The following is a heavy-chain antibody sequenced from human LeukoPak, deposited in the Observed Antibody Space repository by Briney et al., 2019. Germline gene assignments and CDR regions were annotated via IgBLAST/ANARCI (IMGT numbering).Heavy chain of an antibody. CDR2: IYYSGST. D-gene: IGHD3-22*01. CDR1: GGSLSSYY. Sequence: SETLSLTCTVSGGSLSSYYWSWLRQPPGKGLEWIGYIYYSGSTYYNPSLKSRVTISVDTSKNQFSLKLSSVTAADTAVYYCARSITMIVTFDPWGQGTLVTVSS. CDR3: ARSITMIVTFDP. J-gene: IGHJ5*02. V-gene: IGHV4-59*06.